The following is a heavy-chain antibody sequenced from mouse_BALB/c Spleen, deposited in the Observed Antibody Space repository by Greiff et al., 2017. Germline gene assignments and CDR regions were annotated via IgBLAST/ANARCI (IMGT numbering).Heavy chain of an antibody. J-gene: IGHJ3*01. CDR2: ISYDGSN. CDR1: GYSITSGYY. D-gene: IGHD1-1*01. CDR3: ARAGSSWGFAY. Sequence: VQLQQSGPGLVKPSQSLSLTCSVTGYSITSGYYWNWIRQFPGNKLEWMGYISYDGSNNYNPSLKNRISITRDTSKNQFFLKLNSVTTEDTATYYCARAGSSWGFAYWGQGTLVTVSA. V-gene: IGHV3-6*02.